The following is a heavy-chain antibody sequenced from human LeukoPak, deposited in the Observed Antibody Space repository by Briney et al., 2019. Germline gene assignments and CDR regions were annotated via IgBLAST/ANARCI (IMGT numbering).Heavy chain of an antibody. CDR1: GFTFSMSA. J-gene: IGHJ4*02. CDR3: ARGRAGIAAAGSDY. D-gene: IGHD6-13*01. V-gene: IGHV3-30-3*01. CDR2: ISFDGGNK. Sequence: LPGGSLRLSCATSGFTFSMSAMHWVRLAPGKGLDWVAVISFDGGNKFYADSVKGRFSISRDNSKNTLYLQMNSLGLDDTAVYFCARGRAGIAAAGSDYWGQGTLVTVSS.